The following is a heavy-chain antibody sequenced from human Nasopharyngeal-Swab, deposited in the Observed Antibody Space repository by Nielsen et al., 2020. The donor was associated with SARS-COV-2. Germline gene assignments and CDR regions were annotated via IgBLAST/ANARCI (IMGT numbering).Heavy chain of an antibody. J-gene: IGHJ4*02. D-gene: IGHD3-3*01. CDR2: INHSGST. Sequence: SETLSLTCTVSGGSISSSSYYWSWIRQPPGKGLEWIGEINHSGSTNYNPSLKSRVTISVDTSKNQFSLKLSSVTAADMAVYYCARGLRFLEWLFDYWGQGTLVTVSS. CDR3: ARGLRFLEWLFDY. V-gene: IGHV4-39*07. CDR1: GGSISSSSYY.